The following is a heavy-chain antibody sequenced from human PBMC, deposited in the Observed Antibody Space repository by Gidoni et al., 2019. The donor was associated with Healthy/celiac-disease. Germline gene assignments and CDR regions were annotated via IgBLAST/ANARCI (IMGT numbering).Heavy chain of an antibody. CDR1: GFTFSSYE. CDR2: ISSRGSTI. J-gene: IGHJ6*02. Sequence: EVQLVESGGGLVQPGGSLRLYCAASGFTFSSYEMNWVRQAPGKGLVWVSYISSRGSTIYYADSVKGRFPISRDNAKNSLYLQMNSLRAEDTAVYYCASPRWLRSYGMDVWGQGTTVTVSS. D-gene: IGHD5-12*01. V-gene: IGHV3-48*03. CDR3: ASPRWLRSYGMDV.